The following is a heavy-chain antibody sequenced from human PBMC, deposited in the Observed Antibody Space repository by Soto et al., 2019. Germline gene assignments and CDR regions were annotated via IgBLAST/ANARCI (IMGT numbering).Heavy chain of an antibody. CDR1: GFTFETFG. CDR3: AKNQGVELVPLATVDWFDP. D-gene: IGHD1-26*01. Sequence: PGGSLRLSCAASGFTFETFGMSWVRQAPGKGQEWISSISGSGFKKYYADSVKGRFTISRDNSKSTVYLELNNLSAEDTAVYHCAKNQGVELVPLATVDWFDPWGQGSVVTVSS. CDR2: ISGSGFKK. V-gene: IGHV3-23*01. J-gene: IGHJ5*02.